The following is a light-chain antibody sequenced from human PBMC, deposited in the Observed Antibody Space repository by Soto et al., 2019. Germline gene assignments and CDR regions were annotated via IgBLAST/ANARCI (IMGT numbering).Light chain of an antibody. CDR2: PAS. CDR3: QKYDTAPQT. V-gene: IGKV1-27*01. CDR1: QGIIDY. Sequence: DIQMTQSPSSLSASVGDTVTITCRASQGIIDYLAWYQQRPGQVHKLLIYPASTLQTGVPSRFSGSGAGTDFTLTISSLQPEDVGSYYCQKYDTAPQTFGQGTRVEIK. J-gene: IGKJ1*01.